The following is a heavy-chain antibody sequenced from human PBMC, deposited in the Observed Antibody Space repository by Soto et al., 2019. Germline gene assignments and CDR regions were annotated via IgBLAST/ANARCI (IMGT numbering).Heavy chain of an antibody. CDR1: GGSVSSTSYY. V-gene: IGHV4-39*01. D-gene: IGHD5-12*01. Sequence: SETLSLTCSVSGGSVSSTSYYWAWFRQPPGKGLEWIGSIYYSGSTYYNPSLKSRVTISVDTSRNQFSLKLSSVTAADTAVFYCSRFCGYNHNYNSFDPSCQATLVTVSS. J-gene: IGHJ5*02. CDR3: SRFCGYNHNYNSFDP. CDR2: IYYSGST.